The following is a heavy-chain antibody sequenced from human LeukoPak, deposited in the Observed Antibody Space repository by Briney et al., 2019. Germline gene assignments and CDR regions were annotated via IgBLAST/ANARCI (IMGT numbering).Heavy chain of an antibody. CDR1: GFMFHDYA. V-gene: IGHV3-43*02. CDR2: ISGDGGST. Sequence: GGSLRLSCAAPGFMFHDYAIHWVRQAPGKGLEWVSLISGDGGSTFYGDSVKGRFTISRDNSKNSLYLQMNSLRSDDTALYYCARESESSGWYDYWGQGTLVTVSS. D-gene: IGHD6-19*01. CDR3: ARESESSGWYDY. J-gene: IGHJ4*02.